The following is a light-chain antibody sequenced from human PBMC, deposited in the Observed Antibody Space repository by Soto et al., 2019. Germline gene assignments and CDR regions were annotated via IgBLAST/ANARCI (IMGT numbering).Light chain of an antibody. CDR1: QSVSSN. CDR2: GAS. V-gene: IGKV3-15*01. J-gene: IGKJ1*01. Sequence: EIVMTQSPATLSVSPGERATLSCRASQSVSSNLAWYQQKPGQAPRLLIYGASTRATGIPARFSGSGSGTEFTLTISSLQSEDFAVYDCQQYNNWPPLWTFGQGTKVDIK. CDR3: QQYNNWPPLWT.